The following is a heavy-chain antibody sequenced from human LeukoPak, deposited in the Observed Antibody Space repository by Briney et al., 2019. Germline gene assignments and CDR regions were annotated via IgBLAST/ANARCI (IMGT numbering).Heavy chain of an antibody. CDR1: GYTFTSYG. D-gene: IGHD6-25*01. CDR3: ARISDRRLPFDY. V-gene: IGHV1-18*01. CDR2: ISAYNGNT. Sequence: ASVKVSCKASGYTFTSYGISWVRQAPGQGLEWMGWISAYNGNTNYAQKFQGRVTITEDKSTSTAYMELSSLRSEDTAVYYCARISDRRLPFDYWGQGTLVTVFS. J-gene: IGHJ4*02.